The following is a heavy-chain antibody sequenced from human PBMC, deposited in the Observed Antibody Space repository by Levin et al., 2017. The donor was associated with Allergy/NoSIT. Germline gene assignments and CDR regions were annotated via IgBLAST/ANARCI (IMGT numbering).Heavy chain of an antibody. D-gene: IGHD3-22*01. CDR2: IIPILGIA. V-gene: IGHV1-69*04. J-gene: IGHJ6*02. CDR3: ARDYDRELGGMDV. CDR1: GGTFSSYT. Sequence: ASVKVSCKASGGTFSSYTISWVRQAPGQGLEWMGRIIPILGIANYAQKFQGRVTITADKSTSTAYMELSSLRSEDTAVYYCARDYDRELGGMDVWGQGTTVTVSS.